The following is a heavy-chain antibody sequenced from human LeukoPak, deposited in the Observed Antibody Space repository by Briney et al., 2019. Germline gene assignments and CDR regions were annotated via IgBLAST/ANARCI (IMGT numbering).Heavy chain of an antibody. Sequence: GGSLRLSCAASGFTFSSYGMHWVRQAPGKGLEWVAVNGSNKYYADSAKGRFTISRDNSKNTLYLQMNSLRAEDTAVYYCAKGAGATITLGYFDYWGEGTLVTVSS. V-gene: IGHV3-33*06. CDR1: GFTFSSYG. CDR3: AKGAGATITLGYFDY. D-gene: IGHD5-24*01. J-gene: IGHJ4*03. CDR2: NGSNK.